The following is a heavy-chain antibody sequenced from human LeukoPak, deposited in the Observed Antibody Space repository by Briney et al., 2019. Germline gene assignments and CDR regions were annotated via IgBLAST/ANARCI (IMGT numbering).Heavy chain of an antibody. J-gene: IGHJ4*02. CDR2: ISWNSGSI. CDR1: GFTFDDYA. Sequence: PGRSLRLSCAASGFTFDDYAMHWVRQAPGKGLEWVSGISWNSGSIGYADSVKGRFTISRDNAKNSLYLQMNSLRAEDTAVYYCARASPGSSWYYGYWGQGTLVSVSS. D-gene: IGHD2-2*01. CDR3: ARASPGSSWYYGY. V-gene: IGHV3-9*01.